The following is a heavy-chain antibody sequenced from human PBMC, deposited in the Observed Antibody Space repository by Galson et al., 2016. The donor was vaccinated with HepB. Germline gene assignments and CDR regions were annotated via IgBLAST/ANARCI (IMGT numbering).Heavy chain of an antibody. CDR3: AKEGEFSTSDY. V-gene: IGHV3-23*01. CDR2: ISATGGSA. J-gene: IGHJ4*02. CDR1: GFTFKSYA. D-gene: IGHD3-16*01. Sequence: SLRLSCAASGFTFKSYAMNWVRQAPGKGLEWVSAISATGGSAYYADSVKGRFTISRDNSKSTLYLQMNSLRAEDTAVYFCAKEGEFSTSDYWGQGTPVTVSS.